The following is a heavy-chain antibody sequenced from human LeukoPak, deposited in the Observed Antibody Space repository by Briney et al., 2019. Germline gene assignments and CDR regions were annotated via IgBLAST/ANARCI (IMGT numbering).Heavy chain of an antibody. V-gene: IGHV3-23*01. CDR2: ISGSGGST. CDR1: GFTFSSYA. D-gene: IGHD2-15*01. Sequence: PGGSLRLSCAASGFTFSSYAMSWVRQAPGKGLEWVSAISGSGGSTYYADSVKGRFTISRDNSKNTPYLQMNSLRAEDTAVYYCARVLLEGEDYWGQGTLVTVSS. CDR3: ARVLLEGEDY. J-gene: IGHJ4*02.